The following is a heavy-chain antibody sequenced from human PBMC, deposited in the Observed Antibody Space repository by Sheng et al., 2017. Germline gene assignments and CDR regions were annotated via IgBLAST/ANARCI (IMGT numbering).Heavy chain of an antibody. V-gene: IGHV1-18*04. Sequence: QVQLVQSGAEVKKPGASVKVSCKASGYTFTGYYMHWVRQAPGQGLEWMGWISAYNGNTNYAQRLQGRVTMTTDTSTSTAYMELRSLRSDDTAVYFCARNHFVSHAIDYWAREPWSPSP. J-gene: IGHJ4*02. CDR1: GYTFTGYY. CDR3: ARNHFVSHAIDY. CDR2: ISAYNGNT.